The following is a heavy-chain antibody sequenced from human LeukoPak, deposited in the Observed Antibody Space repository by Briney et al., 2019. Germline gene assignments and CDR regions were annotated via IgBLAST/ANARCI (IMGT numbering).Heavy chain of an antibody. V-gene: IGHV3-15*01. Sequence: GGSLRLSCAASGFTFSNAWMSWVRQAPGKGLEWVGRIKRKAYGGTTDYAAPVKDRFTISRDDSKTTLYLQMNSLKPDDTAVYFCNTGTAAADYWGQGTQVTVSS. J-gene: IGHJ4*02. CDR2: IKRKAYGGTT. D-gene: IGHD6-25*01. CDR1: GFTFSNAW. CDR3: NTGTAAADY.